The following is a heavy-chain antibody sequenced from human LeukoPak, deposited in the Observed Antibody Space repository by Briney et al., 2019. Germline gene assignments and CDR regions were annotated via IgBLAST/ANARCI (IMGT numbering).Heavy chain of an antibody. D-gene: IGHD2-2*01. J-gene: IGHJ4*02. CDR3: ARAGCSSTSCARPAYDY. CDR2: IIPIFGTA. Sequence: ASVKVSCKASGGTFSSYAISWGRQAPGQGLEWMGGIIPIFGTANSAQKLQGRVTITADKSTSTAYMELSSLRSEDTAVYYCARAGCSSTSCARPAYDYWGQGTLVTVSS. V-gene: IGHV1-69*06. CDR1: GGTFSSYA.